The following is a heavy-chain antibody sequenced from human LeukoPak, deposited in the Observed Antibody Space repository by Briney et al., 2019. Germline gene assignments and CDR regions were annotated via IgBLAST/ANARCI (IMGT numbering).Heavy chain of an antibody. V-gene: IGHV3-48*03. Sequence: GGSLRLSCAASGFTFSSYEMNWVRQAPGKGLEWVSYISSSGSTIYYADSVKGRFTTSRDNAKNSLYLQMNSLRAEDTAVYYCARDRYDILTGYSYGMDVWGQGTTVTVSS. CDR1: GFTFSSYE. CDR2: ISSSGSTI. CDR3: ARDRYDILTGYSYGMDV. J-gene: IGHJ6*02. D-gene: IGHD3-9*01.